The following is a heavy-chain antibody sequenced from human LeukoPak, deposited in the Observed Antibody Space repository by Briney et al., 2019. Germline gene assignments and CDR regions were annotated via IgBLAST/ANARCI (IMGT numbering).Heavy chain of an antibody. V-gene: IGHV4-30-4*08. CDR2: IYYSGST. J-gene: IGHJ4*02. Sequence: PSETLSLTCTVSGGSISSYYWSWIRQPPGKGLEWFGYIYYSGSTYYNPSLKSRVTISVDTSKNQFSLKLSSVTAADTAVYYCARGLRPIDYWGQGTLVTVSS. CDR3: ARGLRPIDY. CDR1: GGSISSYY. D-gene: IGHD5-18*01.